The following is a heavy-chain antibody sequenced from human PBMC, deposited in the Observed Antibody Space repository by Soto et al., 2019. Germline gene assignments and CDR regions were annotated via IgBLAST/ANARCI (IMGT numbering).Heavy chain of an antibody. Sequence: QITLKESGPTLVKPTQTLTLTCTFSGFSLSTSGVGVGWIRQPPGKTLEGLALIYWDDDKRYSPSLKSRLTITKDTSKSRVVLTVTNMDPVDTATYYCAHVYGGYDNFDYWGQGTLVTVSS. D-gene: IGHD5-12*01. J-gene: IGHJ4*02. CDR3: AHVYGGYDNFDY. V-gene: IGHV2-5*02. CDR2: IYWDDDK. CDR1: GFSLSTSGVG.